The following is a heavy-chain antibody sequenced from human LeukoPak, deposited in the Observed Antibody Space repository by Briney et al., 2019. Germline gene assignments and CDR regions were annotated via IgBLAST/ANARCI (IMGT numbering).Heavy chain of an antibody. D-gene: IGHD6-25*01. CDR3: ARTPSPAKYYFDY. J-gene: IGHJ4*02. CDR2: ISSSGSTI. Sequence: GGFLRLSCAASGFTFSDYYMSWLRQAPGKGLEWVSYISSSGSTIYYADSVKGRFTISRDNAKNSLYLQMNSLRAEDTAVYYCARTPSPAKYYFDYWGQGTLVTVSS. V-gene: IGHV3-11*01. CDR1: GFTFSDYY.